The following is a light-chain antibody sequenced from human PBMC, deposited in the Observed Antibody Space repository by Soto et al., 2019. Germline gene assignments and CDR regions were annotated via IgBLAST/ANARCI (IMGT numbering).Light chain of an antibody. CDR2: GAS. J-gene: IGKJ1*01. CDR1: QSVSSSY. Sequence: EIVLTHSPGTLSLSPGERATLSCRASQSVSSSYLAWYQHKPSQAPRLLIYGASSRATGIPDRFSGSGSGTDFTLTISRLEPEDFAVYYCQQYGSSAWTFGQGTKVDIK. V-gene: IGKV3-20*01. CDR3: QQYGSSAWT.